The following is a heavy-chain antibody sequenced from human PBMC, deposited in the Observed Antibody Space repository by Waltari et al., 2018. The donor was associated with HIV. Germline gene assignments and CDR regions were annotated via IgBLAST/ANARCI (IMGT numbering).Heavy chain of an antibody. CDR2: ANHVGSA. CDR3: VRGYAAAAPYYGLDV. V-gene: IGHV4-34*02. Sequence: VRLESWGTGPLKPSETLSLSCSVYGGSFSGYYWSWIRQFPERGLEWIAEANHVGSAKYNPSLESRVSISVDTSKKQFYLKVRSVTAADTAVYYCVRGYAAAAPYYGLDVWGQGTAVSVSS. CDR1: GGSFSGYY. D-gene: IGHD6-13*01. J-gene: IGHJ6*02.